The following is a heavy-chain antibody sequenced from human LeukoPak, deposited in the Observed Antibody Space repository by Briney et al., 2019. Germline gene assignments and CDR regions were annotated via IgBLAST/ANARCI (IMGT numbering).Heavy chain of an antibody. V-gene: IGHV1-2*02. CDR3: ARDLQSGGFDAFDI. J-gene: IGHJ3*02. CDR1: GDTFTGYY. Sequence: ASVKVSCKASGDTFTGYYMHWVRQAPGQGLEWMGWINPDSGGTNYAQNFQGRVTMTRDTSISTAYMELSRLRSDDTAMYYCARDLQSGGFDAFDIWGQGTMVTVSS. D-gene: IGHD1-26*01. CDR2: INPDSGGT.